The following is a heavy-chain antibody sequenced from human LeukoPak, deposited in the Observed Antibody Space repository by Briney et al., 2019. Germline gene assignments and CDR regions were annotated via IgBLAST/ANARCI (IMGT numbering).Heavy chain of an antibody. Sequence: SVKVSCKASGGTFISYAISWVRQAPGQGLEWMGGIIPIFGTANYAQKFQGRVTITADESTSTAYMELSSLKSEDTAVYDCARVVPAAWWSDRWGQGALVTVSS. J-gene: IGHJ5*02. CDR3: ARVVPAAWWSDR. D-gene: IGHD2-2*01. CDR1: GGTFISYA. CDR2: IIPIFGTA. V-gene: IGHV1-69*13.